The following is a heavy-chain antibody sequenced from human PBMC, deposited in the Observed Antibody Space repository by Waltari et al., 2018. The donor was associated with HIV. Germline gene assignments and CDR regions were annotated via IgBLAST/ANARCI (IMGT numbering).Heavy chain of an antibody. CDR2: RYVDGTS. D-gene: IGHD2-21*01. Sequence: EVQLVTTGGRLVLPGGSLRLSCIASTFRVLDNYITLIRQAPGTGLEWVSVRYVDGTSHYSDSVRGLFLVSGDKSKNTVFLQMNYLIVEDTALYFCVKGVKFYGPWGQGTQVTVSP. CDR3: VKGVKFYGP. J-gene: IGHJ5*02. CDR1: TFRVLDNY. V-gene: IGHV3-53*05.